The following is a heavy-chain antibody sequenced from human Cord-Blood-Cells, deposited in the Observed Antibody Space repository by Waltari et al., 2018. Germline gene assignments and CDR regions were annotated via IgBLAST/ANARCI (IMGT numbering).Heavy chain of an antibody. CDR2: INHSGST. D-gene: IGHD7-27*01. CDR1: GGSFSGYS. V-gene: IGHV4-34*01. CDR3: ARERLGTNYAFDI. Sequence: QVQLQQWGAGLLKPSETLSLTCAVYGGSFSGYSWSWIRQPPGKGLEWIGEINHSGSTNYNPSLKSRVTISVDTSKNQFSLKLSSVTAADTAVYYCARERLGTNYAFDIWGQGTMVTVSS. J-gene: IGHJ3*02.